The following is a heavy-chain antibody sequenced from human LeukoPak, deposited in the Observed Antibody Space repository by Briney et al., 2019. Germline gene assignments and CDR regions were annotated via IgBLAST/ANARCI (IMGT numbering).Heavy chain of an antibody. CDR3: ARDLRGLQGSDP. CDR1: GGTFSSYA. Sequence: SVKVSCKXSGGTFSSYAISWVRQAPGQGLEWMGGIIPIFGTANYSQKFQGRVTITADESTSTAYMELSSLRSEDTAVYYCARDLRGLQGSDPWGQGTLVTVSS. J-gene: IGHJ5*02. CDR2: IIPIFGTA. V-gene: IGHV1-69*13. D-gene: IGHD4-11*01.